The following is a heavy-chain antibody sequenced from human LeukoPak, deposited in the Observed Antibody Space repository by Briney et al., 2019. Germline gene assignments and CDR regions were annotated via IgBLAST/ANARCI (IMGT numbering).Heavy chain of an antibody. V-gene: IGHV4-61*08. Sequence: SETLSLTCTVSGGSLSSGGYYWIWIRQPPGKGREGIGYIYYSGSTNYNPSLKSRVTISVDTSKNQFSLKLSSVTAADTAVYYCARPRGYCSSTSCYSGDYWGQGTLVTVSS. D-gene: IGHD2-2*02. J-gene: IGHJ4*02. CDR3: ARPRGYCSSTSCYSGDY. CDR1: GGSLSSGGYY. CDR2: IYYSGST.